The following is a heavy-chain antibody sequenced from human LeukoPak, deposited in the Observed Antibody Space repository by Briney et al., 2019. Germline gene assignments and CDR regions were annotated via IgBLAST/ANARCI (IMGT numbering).Heavy chain of an antibody. Sequence: GGSLRLSCAASGFTFSSYAMSWVRQAPGKGLEWVSAISGSGGSTYYADSVKGRFTISRDNSKNTLYLQMNSLRAEDTAVYCCARFPLVPDAMLPEYYFDYWGQEPWSPSPQ. CDR1: GFTFSSYA. D-gene: IGHD2-2*01. J-gene: IGHJ4*01. CDR3: ARFPLVPDAMLPEYYFDY. CDR2: ISGSGGST. V-gene: IGHV3-23*01.